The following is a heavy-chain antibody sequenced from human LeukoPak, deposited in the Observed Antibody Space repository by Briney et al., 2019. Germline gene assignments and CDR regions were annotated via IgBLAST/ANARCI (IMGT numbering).Heavy chain of an antibody. CDR2: MYYSGST. J-gene: IGHJ4*02. D-gene: IGHD7-27*01. CDR1: GGSITSTYY. Sequence: PSETLSLACSVSGGSITSTYYWGWIRPPPGKGLEWIGSMYYSGSTYYNPSLKSRVTISVDTSKNQFSLKMSSVTAADTAVYFCVRDIWGLPPDYWGQGALVTVSS. V-gene: IGHV4-39*07. CDR3: VRDIWGLPPDY.